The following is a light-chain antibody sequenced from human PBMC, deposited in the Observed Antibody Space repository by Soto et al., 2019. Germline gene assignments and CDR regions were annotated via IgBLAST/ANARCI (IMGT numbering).Light chain of an antibody. CDR3: QQSYGTPLT. V-gene: IGKV1-39*01. CDR2: TAS. Sequence: DIPMTQSPSSLSASVGDRVTITCRASQTISRNLNWYQQKPGKAPKVLIYTASSLQSGVPSRFSGSGSGTDFTLTISSLQPEDFATYYCQQSYGTPLTFGGGTKVEIK. CDR1: QTISRN. J-gene: IGKJ4*01.